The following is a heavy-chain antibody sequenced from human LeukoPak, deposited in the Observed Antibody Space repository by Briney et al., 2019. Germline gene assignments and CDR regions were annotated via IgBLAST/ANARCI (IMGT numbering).Heavy chain of an antibody. V-gene: IGHV1-8*01. D-gene: IGHD2-15*01. CDR2: MNPNSGNT. J-gene: IGHJ4*02. Sequence: VASVKVSCKASGYTFTSYDINWVRQATGQGLEWMGWMNPNSGNTGYAQKFQGRVTMTRNTSISTAYMELSSLRSEDTAVYYCATVTCSGSSCYFHYWGQGTLVTVSS. CDR3: ATVTCSGSSCYFHY. CDR1: GYTFTSYD.